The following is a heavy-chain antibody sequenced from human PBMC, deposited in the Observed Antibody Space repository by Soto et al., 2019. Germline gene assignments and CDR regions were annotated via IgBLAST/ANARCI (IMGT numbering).Heavy chain of an antibody. J-gene: IGHJ3*02. V-gene: IGHV4-34*01. D-gene: IGHD1-7*01. Sequence: SETLSLTCAVYGGSFSGYYWSWIRQPPGKGLEWIGEINHSGSTNYNPSLKSRVTISVDTSKNQFSLNLSSVTAADTAVYYCARRMITGTTDAFDIWGQGTMVTVSS. CDR3: ARRMITGTTDAFDI. CDR2: INHSGST. CDR1: GGSFSGYY.